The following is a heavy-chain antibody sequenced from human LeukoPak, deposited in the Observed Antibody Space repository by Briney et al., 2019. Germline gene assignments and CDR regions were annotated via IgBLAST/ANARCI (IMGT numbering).Heavy chain of an antibody. V-gene: IGHV3-21*01. CDR2: ISSSSSYI. J-gene: IGHJ3*02. CDR1: GFTFSSYS. Sequence: GGSLRLSCAASGFTFSSYSMNWVRQAPGKGLEWVSSISSSSSYIYYADSVKGRFTISRDNAKNSLYLQMNNLRAEDTAVYYCARNVWLDAAFDIWGQGTMVTVSS. D-gene: IGHD5-12*01. CDR3: ARNVWLDAAFDI.